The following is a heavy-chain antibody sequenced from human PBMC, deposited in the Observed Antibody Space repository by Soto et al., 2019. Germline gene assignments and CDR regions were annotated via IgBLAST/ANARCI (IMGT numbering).Heavy chain of an antibody. J-gene: IGHJ5*02. CDR1: GYTFTSYY. V-gene: IGHV1-46*01. Sequence: ASVKVSCEASGYTFTSYYIHLVRQAPGQGLEWMGIINPSGGSTSYAQKFQGRVTMTRDTSTSTVYMELSSLRSEDTAVYYCATGRWDRSDQKYYYDSSGYRGPFDPWGQGTLVTVS. CDR2: INPSGGST. D-gene: IGHD3-22*01. CDR3: ATGRWDRSDQKYYYDSSGYRGPFDP.